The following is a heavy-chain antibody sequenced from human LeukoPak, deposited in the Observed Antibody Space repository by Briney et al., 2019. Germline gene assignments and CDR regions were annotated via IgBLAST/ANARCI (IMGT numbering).Heavy chain of an antibody. D-gene: IGHD3-3*01. Sequence: PSETLSLTCAVYGGSFSGYYWSWIRQPPGKGLEWIGEINHSGSTNYNPSLKSRVTISVDTSKNQFSLKLSSVTAADTAVYYCARGSKYYDFLVWGQGTLVTVSS. CDR1: GGSFSGYY. V-gene: IGHV4-34*01. J-gene: IGHJ4*02. CDR3: ARGSKYYDFLV. CDR2: INHSGST.